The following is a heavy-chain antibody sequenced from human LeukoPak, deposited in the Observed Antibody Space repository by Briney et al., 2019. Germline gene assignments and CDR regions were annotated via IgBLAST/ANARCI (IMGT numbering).Heavy chain of an antibody. CDR3: AKDRLPAAKSPIPTGFDP. CDR1: GFTFSSYA. V-gene: IGHV3-23*01. Sequence: PGGSLRLSCAASGFTFSSYAMSSVRQAPGKGLEWVSAISGSGGSTYYADSVKGRFTISRDNSKNTLYLQMNSLRAEDTAVYYCAKDRLPAAKSPIPTGFDPWGQGTLVIVSS. J-gene: IGHJ5*02. CDR2: ISGSGGST. D-gene: IGHD2-2*01.